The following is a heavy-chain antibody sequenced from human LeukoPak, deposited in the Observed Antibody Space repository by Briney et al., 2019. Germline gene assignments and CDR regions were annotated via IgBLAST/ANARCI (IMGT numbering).Heavy chain of an antibody. CDR2: IYSGGST. Sequence: GGSLRLSCAASGFTVSSNYMSWVRQAPGKGLEWVSVIYSGGSTYCADSVKGRFTISRDNSKNTLYLQMNSLRAEDTAVYYCARGKGQLVLFDYWGQGTLVTVSS. CDR1: GFTVSSNY. CDR3: ARGKGQLVLFDY. V-gene: IGHV3-53*01. J-gene: IGHJ4*02. D-gene: IGHD6-6*01.